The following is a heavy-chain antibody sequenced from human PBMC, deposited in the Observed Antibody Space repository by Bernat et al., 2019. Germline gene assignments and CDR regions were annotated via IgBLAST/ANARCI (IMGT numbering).Heavy chain of an antibody. V-gene: IGHV3-33*01. Sequence: QVQLVESGGVVVQPGRSLRLSCAASGFTFSSYGMHWVRQAPGKGLEWVAVIWYDGSNKYYADSVKGRFTISRDNSKNTLYLQMNSLRAEDTAVYYCARDVVAVAAYYFDYWGQGTLVTVSS. D-gene: IGHD6-19*01. CDR1: GFTFSSYG. CDR2: IWYDGSNK. J-gene: IGHJ4*02. CDR3: ARDVVAVAAYYFDY.